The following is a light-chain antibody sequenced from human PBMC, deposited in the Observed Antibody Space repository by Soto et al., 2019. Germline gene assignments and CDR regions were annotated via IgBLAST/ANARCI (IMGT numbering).Light chain of an antibody. V-gene: IGLV2-14*03. J-gene: IGLJ1*01. CDR2: HVT. CDR3: CSLTTSHTYV. Sequence: QSALAQPASVSGSPGQSITISCTGTSSDIGHYDYVSWYQQHPGKAPKLMIYHVTYRPSGVSNRYSGSKSGNSASLTISGLQADDEADYYCCSLTTSHTYVFGSGTTVTVL. CDR1: SSDIGHYDY.